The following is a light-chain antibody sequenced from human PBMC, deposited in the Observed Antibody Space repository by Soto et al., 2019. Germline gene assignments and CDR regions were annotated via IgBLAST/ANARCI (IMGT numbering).Light chain of an antibody. Sequence: DIQMTQSPSSLSASVGDRVTITCRASQSISSDSNWYQQKPGKAPKLLIYAASSLHSGVPSRFSGSGSGTDFTLTISSLQPEDFATYYCQQSYRTPYTFGQGNKLEI. CDR2: AAS. CDR1: QSISSD. V-gene: IGKV1-39*01. J-gene: IGKJ2*01. CDR3: QQSYRTPYT.